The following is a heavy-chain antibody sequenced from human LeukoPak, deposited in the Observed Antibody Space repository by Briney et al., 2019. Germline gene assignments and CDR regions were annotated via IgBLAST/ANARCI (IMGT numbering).Heavy chain of an antibody. CDR3: ARADSLSYGSGSYYAN. J-gene: IGHJ4*02. Sequence: ASVKVSCKASGYTFTSYDINWVRQATGQGLEWMGWMNPNSGNTGYAQKFQGRVTMTRNTSISTAYMELSSLRSEDTAVYYCARADSLSYGSGSYYANWGPGTLVTVSS. V-gene: IGHV1-8*01. CDR2: MNPNSGNT. D-gene: IGHD3-10*01. CDR1: GYTFTSYD.